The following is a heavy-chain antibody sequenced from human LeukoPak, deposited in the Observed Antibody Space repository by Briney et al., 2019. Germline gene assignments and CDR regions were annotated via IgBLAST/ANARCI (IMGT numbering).Heavy chain of an antibody. D-gene: IGHD5-12*01. CDR1: GGTFSSYA. V-gene: IGHV1-69*13. J-gene: IGHJ4*02. Sequence: SVKVSCKASGGTFSSYAISWVRQAPGQGLEWMGGIIPIFGTANYAQKFQGRVTITADESTSTAYMELSSLRSEDTAVYYCAHSGERGYSGYLIDYWGQGTLVTVSP. CDR2: IIPIFGTA. CDR3: AHSGERGYSGYLIDY.